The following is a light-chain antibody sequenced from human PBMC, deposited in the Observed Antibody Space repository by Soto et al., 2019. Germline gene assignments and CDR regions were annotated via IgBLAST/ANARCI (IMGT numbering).Light chain of an antibody. J-gene: IGLJ2*01. CDR3: SSYTGSSTRVV. Sequence: QSALTQPASVSGSPGQSITISCTGTSSDVGGYNYVSWYQQHPGKAPKLMIYDVSNRPSGVSNRFSGSKSGNTASLTISGLQHADEADYYCSSYTGSSTRVVFGGGTKLTVL. CDR1: SSDVGGYNY. V-gene: IGLV2-14*01. CDR2: DVS.